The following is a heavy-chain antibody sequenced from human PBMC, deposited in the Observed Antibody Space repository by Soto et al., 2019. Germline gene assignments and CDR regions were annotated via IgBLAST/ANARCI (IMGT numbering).Heavy chain of an antibody. J-gene: IGHJ4*02. CDR2: ISANSGDT. CDR1: GYTFSSYG. CDR3: SRDFRDSCGGQSCTDFDF. D-gene: IGHD2-15*01. V-gene: IGHV1-18*01. Sequence: QVQLVQSGAEVKEPGASVRVSCKASGYTFSSYGFSWVRQAPGQGLEWVAWISANSGDTNSAQKFQGRVTLTTDTSTTTAYMDLRGLTSYDTAIDYCSRDFRDSCGGQSCTDFDFWGQGTRVTVSS.